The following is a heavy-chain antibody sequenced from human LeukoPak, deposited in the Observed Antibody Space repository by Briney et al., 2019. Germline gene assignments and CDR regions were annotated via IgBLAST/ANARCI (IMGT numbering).Heavy chain of an antibody. D-gene: IGHD6-6*01. CDR1: GGSISSSSYY. CDR2: IYYSGST. J-gene: IGHJ6*03. Sequence: PSETLSLTCTVSGGSISSSSYYWGWIRQPPGKGLEWIGSIYYSGSTYYNPSLKSRVTISVDTSKNQFSLKLSSVTAADTAVYYCARREQLASYYYYYMDVWGKGTTVTVSS. V-gene: IGHV4-39*01. CDR3: ARREQLASYYYYYMDV.